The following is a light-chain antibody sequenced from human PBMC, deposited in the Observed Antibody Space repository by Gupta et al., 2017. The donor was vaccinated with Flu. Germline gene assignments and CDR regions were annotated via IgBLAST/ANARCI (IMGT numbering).Light chain of an antibody. Sequence: DIQMTQSPSSLSASVGDRVTISCRASQSISDYLNWYQQKPGKAPKVLIYEASNLESGVPSRFSGSGSGTAFTLTITSLQPEDFATYYCQQCFSNPVTFGQGTRVDMK. CDR2: EAS. V-gene: IGKV1-39*01. J-gene: IGKJ1*01. CDR3: QQCFSNPVT. CDR1: QSISDY.